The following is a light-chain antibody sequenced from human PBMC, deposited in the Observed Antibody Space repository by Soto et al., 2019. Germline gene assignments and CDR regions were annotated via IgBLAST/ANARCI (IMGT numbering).Light chain of an antibody. Sequence: EIVLTQSPGTLSLSPGERATLSCRASQSVSSSYLAWYQQKPGQAPRLLIYGASSRDTVIPDRVSGSGSGTDFTLTISRLEPEEFAVYYCQHYGSSLFTFGPGTKVDIK. CDR3: QHYGSSLFT. CDR2: GAS. CDR1: QSVSSSY. V-gene: IGKV3-20*01. J-gene: IGKJ3*01.